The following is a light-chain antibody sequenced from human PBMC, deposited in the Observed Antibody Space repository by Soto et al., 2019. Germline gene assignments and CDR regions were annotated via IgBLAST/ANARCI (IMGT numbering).Light chain of an antibody. Sequence: QSVLTQPPSASGTPGQRVTISCSGSSSNIGSNIVNWYQQFPGTAPKLLIYSNNQRPSGVPDRFSDSKSGTSASLAISGLQSEDEADYYCAAWDDSLNGVIFGGGTKLTVL. CDR2: SNN. CDR1: SSNIGSNI. CDR3: AAWDDSLNGVI. J-gene: IGLJ2*01. V-gene: IGLV1-44*01.